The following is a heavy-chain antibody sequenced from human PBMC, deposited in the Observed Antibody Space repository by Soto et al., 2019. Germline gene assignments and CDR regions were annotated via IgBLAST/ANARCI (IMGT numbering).Heavy chain of an antibody. CDR2: ISAYNGNT. CDR1: GYTFTSYG. V-gene: IGHV1-18*01. CDR3: VVAAQPYYFDY. D-gene: IGHD2-15*01. Sequence: QVQLVQSGAEVKKPGASVKVSCKASGYTFTSYGISWVRQAPGQGLEWMGWISAYNGNTNYAQKLQGRLTMTTDTSTSTACRELRSLRSDDTAVYYCVVAAQPYYFDYWGQGTLVTVSS. J-gene: IGHJ4*02.